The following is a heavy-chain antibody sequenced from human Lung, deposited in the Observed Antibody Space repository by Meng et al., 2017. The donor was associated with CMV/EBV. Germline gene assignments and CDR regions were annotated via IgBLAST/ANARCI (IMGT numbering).Heavy chain of an antibody. CDR2: IDDSGST. CDR3: ARGKQDAWELLAY. V-gene: IGHV4-4*02. D-gene: IGHD1-26*01. Sequence: VQLKESGPGLVKPWGTLSPTCGVSGVSISSNIRWTWVRQPPGKGLEWIGDIDDSGSTNYNPSLNSRISISLDKSKNHFSLKVNSVTAADTAVYYCARGKQDAWELLAYWGQGALVTVSS. CDR1: GVSISSNIR. J-gene: IGHJ4*02.